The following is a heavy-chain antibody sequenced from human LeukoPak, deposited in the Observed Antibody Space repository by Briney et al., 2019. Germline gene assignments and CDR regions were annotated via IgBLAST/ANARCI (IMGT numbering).Heavy chain of an antibody. CDR3: ASRIVGATRFDY. CDR2: INHSGST. CDR1: GGSFSGYY. Sequence: SETLSLTCAVYGGSFSGYYWSWIRQLPGKGLEWIGEINHSGSTNYNPSLKSRVTISVDTSKNQFSLKLSSVTAADTAVYYCASRIVGATRFDYWGQGTLATVSS. D-gene: IGHD1-26*01. J-gene: IGHJ4*02. V-gene: IGHV4-34*01.